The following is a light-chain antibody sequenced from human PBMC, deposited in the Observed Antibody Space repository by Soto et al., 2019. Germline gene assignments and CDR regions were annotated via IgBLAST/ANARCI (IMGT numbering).Light chain of an antibody. CDR1: QTIRTW. Sequence: DIPMTQSPSTLSASVGDRVTITCRASQTIRTWLAWYQQKPGKAPKLLIYKASSLEGGVPSRFSGSGSETEFTLTISSLQPDDFASYYCQQYNSYTPLTFGGGTKVEIK. CDR3: QQYNSYTPLT. J-gene: IGKJ4*01. V-gene: IGKV1-5*03. CDR2: KAS.